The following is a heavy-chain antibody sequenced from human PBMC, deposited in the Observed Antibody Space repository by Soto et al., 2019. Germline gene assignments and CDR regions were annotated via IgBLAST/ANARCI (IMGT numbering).Heavy chain of an antibody. CDR2: ISAYNGNT. CDR3: ARADYVWGSYRYTPSDYFDY. J-gene: IGHJ4*02. CDR1: GYTFTSYG. V-gene: IGHV1-18*01. Sequence: ASVKVSCKASGYTFTSYGISWVRQAPGQGLEWMGWISAYNGNTNYAQKLQGRVTMTTDTSTSTAYMELRSLRSDDTAVYYCARADYVWGSYRYTPSDYFDYWGQGTLVTVSS. D-gene: IGHD3-16*02.